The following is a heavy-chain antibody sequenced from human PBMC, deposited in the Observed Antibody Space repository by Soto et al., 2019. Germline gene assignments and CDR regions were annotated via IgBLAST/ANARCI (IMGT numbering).Heavy chain of an antibody. Sequence: QVQLQESGPGLVKPSQTLSLTCTVSGGSITSSGYYWSGIRQHPGEGLEWIGFTSNSGSTSYNPSLKSRLTISVDTSSTQFSLSLKSVTAAYTVVYYCAIGGGRAKVDYWGPGTLVTVS. CDR2: TSNSGST. CDR3: AIGGGRAKVDY. V-gene: IGHV4-31*03. J-gene: IGHJ4*02. CDR1: GGSITSSGYY. D-gene: IGHD3-16*01.